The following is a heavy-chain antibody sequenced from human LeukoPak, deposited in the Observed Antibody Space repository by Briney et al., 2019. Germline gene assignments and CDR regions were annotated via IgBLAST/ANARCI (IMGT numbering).Heavy chain of an antibody. D-gene: IGHD3-10*01. J-gene: IGHJ4*02. Sequence: PGGSLRLSCAASGFTFSSYEMDWVRQAPGKGLEWVSYISSDGRTVHYPDSLRGRFTISRDNVKNTVYLQMDSLRVEDTALYYCTRGPPDYGSGSYFDNWAREPWSPSPQ. V-gene: IGHV3-48*03. CDR3: TRGPPDYGSGSYFDN. CDR2: ISSDGRTV. CDR1: GFTFSSYE.